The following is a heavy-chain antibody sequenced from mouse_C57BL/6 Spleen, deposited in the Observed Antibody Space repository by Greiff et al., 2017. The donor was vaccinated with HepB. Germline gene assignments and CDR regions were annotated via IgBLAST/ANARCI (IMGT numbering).Heavy chain of an antibody. Sequence: QVQLQQPGAELVKPGASVKLSCKASGYTFTSYWMHWVKQSPGQGLEWIGMIYPNSGSTNYNEKFKSKATLTVDKSSSTAYMQLSSLTSEDSAVYYCARDGSSFDYWGQGTTLTVSS. D-gene: IGHD1-1*01. V-gene: IGHV1-64*01. CDR3: ARDGSSFDY. CDR2: IYPNSGST. CDR1: GYTFTSYW. J-gene: IGHJ2*01.